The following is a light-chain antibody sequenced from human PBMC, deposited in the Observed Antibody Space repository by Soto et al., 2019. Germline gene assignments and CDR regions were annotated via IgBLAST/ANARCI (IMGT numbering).Light chain of an antibody. V-gene: IGKV3-20*01. J-gene: IGKJ1*01. CDR2: GAS. CDR1: QSVSSSY. CDR3: QQYHTSPLP. Sequence: ESVLPQYPGTLSLSPGERATFSCRASQSVSSSYIAWYQQKRGQAPRRLIYGASIRATGIPDRFSGSGSGTDSTLTISRLEPEDFALYYCQQYHTSPLPFGQGTKVAIK.